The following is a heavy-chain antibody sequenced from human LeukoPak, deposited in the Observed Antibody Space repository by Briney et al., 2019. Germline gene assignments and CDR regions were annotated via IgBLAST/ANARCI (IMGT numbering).Heavy chain of an antibody. J-gene: IGHJ4*02. CDR3: ARGSSIDGAIDY. Sequence: ASVTVSCKASGYTFTVNYINWVRQAPGQGLEWMGWINPNSGGTNYAQKFQDWVTMTRDTSISTAYMELNRLTSDDTAVYYCARGSSIDGAIDYWGQGTLVTVSS. CDR2: INPNSGGT. V-gene: IGHV1-2*04. CDR1: GYTFTVNY. D-gene: IGHD3-10*01.